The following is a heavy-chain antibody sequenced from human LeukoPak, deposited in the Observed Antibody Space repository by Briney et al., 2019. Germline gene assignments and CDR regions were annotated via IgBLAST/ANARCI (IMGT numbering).Heavy chain of an antibody. D-gene: IGHD6-19*01. CDR1: GFTFGSYG. V-gene: IGHV3-33*01. CDR2: RRYDGSEQ. J-gene: IGHJ4*02. CDR3: VRITGWSNFDY. Sequence: GRSLRLSCAASGFTFGSYGMNWVRQAPGKGLEWVAVRRYDGSEQYYADSVKGRFTISRDNSRNTVSLQMNSLRAEDTAVYYCVRITGWSNFDYWGQGTLVTVSS.